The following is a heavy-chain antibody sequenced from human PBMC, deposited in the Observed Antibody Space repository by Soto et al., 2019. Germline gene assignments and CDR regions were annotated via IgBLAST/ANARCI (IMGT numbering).Heavy chain of an antibody. D-gene: IGHD6-13*01. Sequence: KPSETLSLTCTVSGGSLSNYYWSWIRQPPGKGLEWIGYIFYSGSPNYNPSLKSRVTISEDRSTNQFSLQVKSVTAADTAVYYCARGGVSGWSNWFDPWGQGTLVTVSS. J-gene: IGHJ5*02. CDR3: ARGGVSGWSNWFDP. CDR2: IFYSGSP. CDR1: GGSLSNYY. V-gene: IGHV4-59*01.